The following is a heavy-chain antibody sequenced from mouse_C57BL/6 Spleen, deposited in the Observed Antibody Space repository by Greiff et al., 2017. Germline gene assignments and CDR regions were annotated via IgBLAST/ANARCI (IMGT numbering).Heavy chain of an antibody. CDR1: GYTFTSYW. J-gene: IGHJ4*01. CDR2: INPSNGGT. Sequence: VQLKQPGTELVKPGASVKLSCKASGYTFTSYWMHWVKQRPGQGLEWIGNINPSNGGTNYNEKFKSKATLTVDKSSSTAYMQLSSLTSEDSAVYYCAGDGYYRGYAMDYWGQGTSVTVSS. D-gene: IGHD2-3*01. V-gene: IGHV1-53*01. CDR3: AGDGYYRGYAMDY.